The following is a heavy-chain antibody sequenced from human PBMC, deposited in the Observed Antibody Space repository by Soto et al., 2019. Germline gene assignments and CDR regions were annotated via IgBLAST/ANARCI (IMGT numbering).Heavy chain of an antibody. CDR1: GYTFTSYG. D-gene: IGHD5-12*01. CDR3: ATWATLPGWFDP. Sequence: ASVKVSCKASGYTFTSYGISWVRQAPGQGLEWMGWISAYNGNTNYAQKLQGRVTMTTDTSTSTAYMELRSLRSDGTAVYYCATWATLPGWFDPWGQGTLVTVSS. V-gene: IGHV1-18*01. CDR2: ISAYNGNT. J-gene: IGHJ5*02.